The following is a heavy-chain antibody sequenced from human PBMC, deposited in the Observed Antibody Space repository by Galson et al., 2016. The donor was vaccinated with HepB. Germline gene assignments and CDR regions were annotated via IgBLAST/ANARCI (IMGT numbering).Heavy chain of an antibody. V-gene: IGHV3-11*04. J-gene: IGHJ4*02. CDR1: GFIFSDYY. D-gene: IGHD3-10*01. CDR3: ARVGRDLRFGELFSYYFDY. Sequence: LRLSCAASGFIFSDYYMSWIRQAPGKGLEWVSYISSAGAAIYYADSVKGRFTISRDNAKESLYLQINSLRAEDTAVYFCARVGRDLRFGELFSYYFDYWGQGTLVTVSS. CDR2: ISSAGAAI.